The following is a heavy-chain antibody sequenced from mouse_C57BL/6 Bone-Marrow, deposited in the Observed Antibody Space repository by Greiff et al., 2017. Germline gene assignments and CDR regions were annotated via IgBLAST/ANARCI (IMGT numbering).Heavy chain of an antibody. Sequence: EVKLMESGGGLVQSGRSLRLSCATSGFTFSDFYMEWVRQAPGKGLEWIAASRNKANDYTTEYSASVKGRFIVSRDTSQSILYLQMNALRAEDTAIYYCARDSDGYPGAYWGQGTLVTVSA. CDR2: SRNKANDYTT. V-gene: IGHV7-1*01. CDR3: ARDSDGYPGAY. CDR1: GFTFSDFY. D-gene: IGHD2-3*01. J-gene: IGHJ3*01.